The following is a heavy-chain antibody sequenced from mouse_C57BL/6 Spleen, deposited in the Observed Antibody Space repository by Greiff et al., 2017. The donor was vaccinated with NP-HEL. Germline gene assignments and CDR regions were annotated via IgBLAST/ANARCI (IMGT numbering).Heavy chain of an antibody. Sequence: EVKLMESGGGLVQPGGSLSLSCAASGFTFTDYYMSWVRQPPGKALEWLGFIRNKANGYTTEYSASVKGRFTISRDNSQSILYLQMNALRAEDSATYYCARGGYDYDLYYAMDYWGQGTSVTVSS. CDR2: IRNKANGYTT. CDR3: ARGGYDYDLYYAMDY. D-gene: IGHD2-4*01. V-gene: IGHV7-3*01. J-gene: IGHJ4*01. CDR1: GFTFTDYY.